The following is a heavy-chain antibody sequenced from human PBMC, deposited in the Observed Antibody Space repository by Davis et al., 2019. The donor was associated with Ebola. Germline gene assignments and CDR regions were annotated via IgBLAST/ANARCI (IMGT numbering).Heavy chain of an antibody. D-gene: IGHD5-18*01. CDR3: ARVVGIQLWLLSGDYYGMDV. J-gene: IGHJ6*02. V-gene: IGHV3-11*05. Sequence: GRFTISRDNAKNSLYLQMNSLRAEDTGIYYCARVVGIQLWLLSGDYYGMDVWGQGTTVTVSS.